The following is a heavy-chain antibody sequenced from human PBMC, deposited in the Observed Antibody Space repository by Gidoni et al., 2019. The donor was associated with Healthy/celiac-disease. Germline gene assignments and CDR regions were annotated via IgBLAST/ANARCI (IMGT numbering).Heavy chain of an antibody. CDR2: IRSKAYGGTT. J-gene: IGHJ5*02. CDR3: TRDSTYSSGWYDH. CDR1: GFTFGEYA. D-gene: IGHD6-19*01. V-gene: IGHV3-49*03. Sequence: EVQLVESGGGLVQPGRSLRLSCTASGFTFGEYAMSWFRQAPGKGLEWVGFIRSKAYGGTTEYAASVKGRFTISRDDSKSIAYLQMNSLKTEDTAVYYCTRDSTYSSGWYDHWGQGTLVTVSS.